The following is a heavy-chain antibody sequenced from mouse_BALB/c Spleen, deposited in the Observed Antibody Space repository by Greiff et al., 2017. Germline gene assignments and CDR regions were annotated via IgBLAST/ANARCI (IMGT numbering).Heavy chain of an antibody. CDR3: ARSTATGTFDY. V-gene: IGHV5-17*02. D-gene: IGHD1-2*01. CDR1: GFTFSSFG. CDR2: ISSGSSTI. Sequence: EVKVVESGGGLVQPGGSRKLSCAASGFTFSSFGMHWVRQAPEKGLEWVAYISSGSSTIYYADTVKGRFTISRDNPKNTLFLQMTSLRSEDTAMYYCARSTATGTFDYWGQGTTLTVSS. J-gene: IGHJ2*01.